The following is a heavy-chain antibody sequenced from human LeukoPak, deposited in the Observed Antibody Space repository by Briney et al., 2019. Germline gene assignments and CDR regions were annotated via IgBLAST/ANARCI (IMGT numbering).Heavy chain of an antibody. CDR1: GYTFTGYY. D-gene: IGHD2-15*01. V-gene: IGHV1-2*02. CDR3: ARVGYCSGGTCPYYFDL. Sequence: GASVKVSCKASGYTFTGYYMHWVRQAPGQGLEWMEGINPNGGGTNYAQKFQGRVTMTRDTSISTAYMELTSLRSDDTAVYYCARVGYCSGGTCPYYFDLWGQGTLVTVSS. CDR2: INPNGGGT. J-gene: IGHJ4*02.